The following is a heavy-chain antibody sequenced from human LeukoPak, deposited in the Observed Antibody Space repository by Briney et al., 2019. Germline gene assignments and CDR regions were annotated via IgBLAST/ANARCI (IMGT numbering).Heavy chain of an antibody. Sequence: PSVKVSCKASVYTLTGSYMHWLRQAPGPGLEWMGWLNPNSGDTNYAQKIQGRVTMTTDTSINTGYMELSRLTSDGTAVYYCAKNPYEYYCDYWGQGTLVTVSS. CDR3: AKNPYEYYCDY. CDR2: LNPNSGDT. CDR1: VYTLTGSY. J-gene: IGHJ4*02. D-gene: IGHD5-12*01. V-gene: IGHV1-2*02.